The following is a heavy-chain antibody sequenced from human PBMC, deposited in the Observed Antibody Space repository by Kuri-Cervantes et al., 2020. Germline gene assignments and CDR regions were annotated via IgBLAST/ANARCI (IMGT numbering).Heavy chain of an antibody. CDR3: ARDNFWSGYGYFDS. CDR1: GFSLSTRGMR. V-gene: IGHV2-70*04. J-gene: IGHJ4*02. Sequence: GPTMVKPTQTLTLTSGFAGFSLSTRGMRVSWLRQPQGQALEWRARIDGDDDKVYRTSLKTRLTISKDTSKNQVALTITNMDPLDTATYYCARDNFWSGYGYFDSWGQGTLVTVSS. D-gene: IGHD3-3*01. CDR2: IDGDDDK.